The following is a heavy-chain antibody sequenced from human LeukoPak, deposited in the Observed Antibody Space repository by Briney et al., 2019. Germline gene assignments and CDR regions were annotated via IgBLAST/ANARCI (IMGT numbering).Heavy chain of an antibody. CDR2: IRYDGSNK. CDR1: GFTFSSYG. CDR3: ARGDILTGFGFDY. J-gene: IGHJ4*02. D-gene: IGHD3-9*01. V-gene: IGHV3-30*02. Sequence: PGGSLRLSCAASGFTFSSYGMHWVRQAPGKGLEWVAFIRYDGSNKYYADSVKGRFTISRDNAKNSLYLQMNSLRAEDTAVYYCARGDILTGFGFDYWGQGTLVTVSS.